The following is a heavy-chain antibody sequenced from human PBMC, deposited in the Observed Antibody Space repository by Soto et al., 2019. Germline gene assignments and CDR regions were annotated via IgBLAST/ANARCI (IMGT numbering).Heavy chain of an antibody. CDR3: ARDYSLDY. V-gene: IGHV3-30-3*01. CDR2: ISYDGSNK. CDR1: GFTFSSYA. Sequence: QVQLVESGGGVVQPGRSLRLSCAASGFTFSSYAMHWVRQAPGKGLEWVAVISYDGSNKYYTDSVKGRFTVSRDNSNNRLCLQMICMGAEDTAVYYCARDYSLDYWGQGTLVNGSS. J-gene: IGHJ4*02.